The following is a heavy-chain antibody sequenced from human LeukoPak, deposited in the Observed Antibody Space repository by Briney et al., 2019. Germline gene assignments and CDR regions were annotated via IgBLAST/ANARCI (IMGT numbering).Heavy chain of an antibody. J-gene: IGHJ4*02. CDR3: AKDFAAAGLDLEDY. CDR1: GFTFSSYG. CDR2: ISYDGSNK. D-gene: IGHD6-13*01. V-gene: IGHV3-30*18. Sequence: PGGSLRLSCAASGFTFSSYGVHWVRQAPGKGLEWVAVISYDGSNKYYADSVKGRFTISRDNSKNTLYLQMNSLRAEDTAVYYCAKDFAAAGLDLEDYWGQGTLVTVSS.